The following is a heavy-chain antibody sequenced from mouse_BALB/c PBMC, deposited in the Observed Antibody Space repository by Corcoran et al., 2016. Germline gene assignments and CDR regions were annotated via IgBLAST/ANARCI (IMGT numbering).Heavy chain of an antibody. CDR2: IDPANGNT. CDR1: GFNIKDTY. Sequence: EVQLQQSGAELVKPGASVKLSCTASGFNIKDTYMHWVKQRPEQGLEWIGRIDPANGNTKYDPKFQGKATITADTSSNTAYLQLSSLTSEDTAVYYCARRDYGSSSYGLAYWGQGTLVTVSA. D-gene: IGHD1-1*01. V-gene: IGHV14-3*02. J-gene: IGHJ3*01. CDR3: ARRDYGSSSYGLAY.